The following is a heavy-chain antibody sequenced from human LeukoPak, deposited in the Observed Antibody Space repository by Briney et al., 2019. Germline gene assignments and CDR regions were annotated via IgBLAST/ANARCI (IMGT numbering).Heavy chain of an antibody. J-gene: IGHJ6*02. Sequence: GASVKVSCKASGYTFTTSAMNWVRQAPGQGLEWMGWINTNTGDPTYAQGFTGRFVFSLDTSVSTAYLQISSLTAEDTAVYYCARAGGGNNWYNAYYYALDVWGQGTTVTVSS. CDR2: INTNTGDP. V-gene: IGHV7-4-1*02. CDR3: ARAGGGNNWYNAYYYALDV. CDR1: GYTFTTSA. D-gene: IGHD6-13*01.